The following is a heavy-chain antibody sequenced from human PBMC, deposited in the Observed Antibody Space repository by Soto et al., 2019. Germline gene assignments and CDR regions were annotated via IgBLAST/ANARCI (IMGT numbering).Heavy chain of an antibody. CDR1: GFTFSNYV. J-gene: IGHJ4*02. Sequence: PGGSLSLSCAASGFTFSNYVMHWVRQAPGKGLEWVAVISSDGSNKYYADSVKGRFTISRDNSKNTLYLQMNSLRIEDTAVYYCTKDRANHRNYWGQGTLVTVSS. CDR3: TKDRANHRNY. D-gene: IGHD2-21*01. CDR2: ISSDGSNK. V-gene: IGHV3-30*18.